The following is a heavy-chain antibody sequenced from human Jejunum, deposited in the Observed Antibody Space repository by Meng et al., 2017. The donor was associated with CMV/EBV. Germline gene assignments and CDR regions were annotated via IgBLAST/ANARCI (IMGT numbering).Heavy chain of an antibody. CDR3: AASSDWYKGFDI. V-gene: IGHV3-23*01. J-gene: IGHJ3*02. D-gene: IGHD6-19*01. CDR1: GITFPSDV. CDR2: ISGSGGST. Sequence: AASGITFPSDVMTWVRQAPGKGLEWVSSISGSGGSTYYADSVKGRFTISRDNSKNTLYLQMNSLRAEDTAVYYCAASSDWYKGFDIWGQGTMVTVSS.